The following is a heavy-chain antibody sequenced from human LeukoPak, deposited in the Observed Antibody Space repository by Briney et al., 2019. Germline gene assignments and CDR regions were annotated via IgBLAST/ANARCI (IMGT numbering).Heavy chain of an antibody. CDR1: GFTFSSYE. Sequence: GGSLTLSCAASGFTFSSYEMNWVRQAPGKGLEWVSYISSSGSTIYYADSVKGRFTISRDNAKNSLYLQMNSLRAEDTAVYYCARDHYYDSSGYSGGIDVWGQGTTVTVSS. V-gene: IGHV3-48*03. CDR2: ISSSGSTI. D-gene: IGHD3-22*01. J-gene: IGHJ6*02. CDR3: ARDHYYDSSGYSGGIDV.